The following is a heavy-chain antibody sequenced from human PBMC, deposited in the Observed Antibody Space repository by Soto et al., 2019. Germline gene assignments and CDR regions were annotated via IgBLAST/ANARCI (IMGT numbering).Heavy chain of an antibody. CDR3: ARDKRDLRFLEWSYYYDY. Sequence: PGGSLRLSCAASGFTFSSYAMHWVRQAPGKGLEWVAVISYDGSNKYYADSVKGRFTISRDNSKNKLYLQMNSLRAEDTAVYYCARDKRDLRFLEWSYYYDYWGQGSLVTVSS. D-gene: IGHD3-3*01. V-gene: IGHV3-30-3*01. CDR1: GFTFSSYA. J-gene: IGHJ4*02. CDR2: ISYDGSNK.